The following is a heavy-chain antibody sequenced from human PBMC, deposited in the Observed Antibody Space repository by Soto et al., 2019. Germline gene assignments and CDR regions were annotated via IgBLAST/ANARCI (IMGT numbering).Heavy chain of an antibody. CDR3: AGLTAPPPFDF. J-gene: IGHJ4*02. Sequence: SVKVSCKASGGTFSSYAISWVRQAPGQGLEWMGGIIPIFGTANYAQKFQGRVTITRDTSASTAYMELSSLRSEDTVVYYCAGLTAPPPFDFWGQETLVPVSS. CDR1: GGTFSSYA. CDR2: IIPIFGTA. V-gene: IGHV1-69*05. D-gene: IGHD2-21*02.